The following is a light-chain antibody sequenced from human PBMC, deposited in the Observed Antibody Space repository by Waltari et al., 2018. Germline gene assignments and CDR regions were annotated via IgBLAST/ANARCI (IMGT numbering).Light chain of an antibody. V-gene: IGKV3-20*01. CDR2: DAS. CDR3: QKYGTLPAT. CDR1: QSVSRY. J-gene: IGKJ1*01. Sequence: EIVLTQSPGTLSLSPGERATLSCRASQSVSRYLAWYQQKPGQAPRLLIYDASIGASGIPDRFSGSGSGTDFSLTISRLEPEDFAVYYCQKYGTLPATFGQGTKVQMK.